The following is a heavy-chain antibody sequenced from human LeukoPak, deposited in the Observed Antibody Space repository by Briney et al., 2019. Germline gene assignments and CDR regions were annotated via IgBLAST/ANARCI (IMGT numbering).Heavy chain of an antibody. V-gene: IGHV1-46*01. Sequence: GASVKVSCKASGYTFTRYYIHWVRQAPGQRLEWMGTINPIGGSTSYAQKFQGRLTVTRDMSTSTVYMELSSLGSEDTAVYYCARDRGVLRYFDWLFEFDYWGQGTLVTVSS. D-gene: IGHD3-9*01. CDR3: ARDRGVLRYFDWLFEFDY. J-gene: IGHJ4*02. CDR2: INPIGGST. CDR1: GYTFTRYY.